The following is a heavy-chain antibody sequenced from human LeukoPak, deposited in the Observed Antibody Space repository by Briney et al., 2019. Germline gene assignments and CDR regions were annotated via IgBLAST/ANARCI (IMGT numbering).Heavy chain of an antibody. CDR1: GFTVSSNY. V-gene: IGHV3-53*05. D-gene: IGHD1-26*01. J-gene: IGHJ4*02. CDR3: AKEIGWERGTLDY. Sequence: GGSLRLSCAASGFTVSSNYMSWVRQAPEKGLEWVSVIYSGGSTYYADSVKGRFTISRDNSKNTLYLQMNSLRAEDTAVYYCAKEIGWERGTLDYWGQGTLVTVSS. CDR2: IYSGGST.